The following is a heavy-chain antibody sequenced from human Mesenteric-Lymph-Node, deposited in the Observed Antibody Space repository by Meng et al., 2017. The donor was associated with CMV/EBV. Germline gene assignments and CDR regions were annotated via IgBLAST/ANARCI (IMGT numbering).Heavy chain of an antibody. J-gene: IGHJ6*02. CDR3: ARDLVVRGSVHYYYYGMDV. D-gene: IGHD3-10*01. CDR2: ISYEGKNK. V-gene: IGHV3-30*04. CDR1: GFTFSRYA. Sequence: GESLKISCAASGFTFSRYAMHWVRQAPGKGLEWVAVISYEGKNKYYADSVKGRFTISRDNSKNTLYLQMNSLRPEDTAVYYCARDLVVRGSVHYYYYGMDVWGQGTTVTVSS.